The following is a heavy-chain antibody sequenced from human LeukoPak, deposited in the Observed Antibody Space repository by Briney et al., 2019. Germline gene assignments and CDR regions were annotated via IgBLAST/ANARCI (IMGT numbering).Heavy chain of an antibody. V-gene: IGHV3-53*01. CDR1: GFTVITND. CDR3: ARGVEPLAANTLAY. CDR2: LYSDGNT. D-gene: IGHD1-14*01. J-gene: IGHJ4*02. Sequence: GGSLRLSCAASGFTVITNDMTWARQAPGKGLEWVSVLYSDGNTKYADSVQGRFTISRDNSKNTLYLEMNSLSPDDTAVHYCARGVEPLAANTLAYWGQGTLVTVSS.